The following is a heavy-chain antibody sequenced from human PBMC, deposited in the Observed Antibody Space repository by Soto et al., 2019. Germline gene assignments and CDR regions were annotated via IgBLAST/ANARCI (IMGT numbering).Heavy chain of an antibody. CDR3: AKDGVPAAPFDI. D-gene: IGHD2-2*01. J-gene: IGHJ3*02. Sequence: QVQLVESGGGVVQPGRSLRLSCAASGFTFSSCGMHWVRQAPGKGLEWVAVISYDGSNKYYADSVKGRFTISRDNSKNTLYLQMNSLRAEDTAVYYCAKDGVPAAPFDIWGQGTMVTVSS. V-gene: IGHV3-30*18. CDR2: ISYDGSNK. CDR1: GFTFSSCG.